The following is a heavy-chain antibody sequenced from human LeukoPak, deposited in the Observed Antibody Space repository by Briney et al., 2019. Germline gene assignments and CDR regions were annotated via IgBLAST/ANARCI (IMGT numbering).Heavy chain of an antibody. Sequence: SETLSLTCAGYGASFSDYYWSWIRQPPGKGLEWIGEINHSGSTNYNPSLKSRVTISVDTSRNQFSLRLSSVTAADTAVYYCARRRFQSDYAADVWGKGTTVTVSS. J-gene: IGHJ6*04. CDR3: ARRRFQSDYAADV. CDR1: GASFSDYY. V-gene: IGHV4-34*01. CDR2: INHSGST. D-gene: IGHD3-16*01.